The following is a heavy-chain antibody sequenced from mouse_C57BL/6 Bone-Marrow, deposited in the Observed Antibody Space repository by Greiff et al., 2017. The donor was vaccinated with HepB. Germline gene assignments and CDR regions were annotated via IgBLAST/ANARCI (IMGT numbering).Heavy chain of an antibody. CDR2: SRNKANDYTT. V-gene: IGHV7-1*01. J-gene: IGHJ1*03. CDR1: GFTFSDFY. D-gene: IGHD1-1*01. Sequence: EVQLVESGGGLVQSGRSLRLSCATSGFTFSDFYMEWVRQAPGKGLEWIAASRNKANDYTTEYSASVKGRFIVSRDTSQSILYLQMNALRAEDTAIYYCARDAEDYGSSPSYWYFDVWGTGTTVTVSS. CDR3: ARDAEDYGSSPSYWYFDV.